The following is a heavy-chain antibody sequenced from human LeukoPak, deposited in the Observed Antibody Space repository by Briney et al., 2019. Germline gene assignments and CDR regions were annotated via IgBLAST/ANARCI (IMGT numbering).Heavy chain of an antibody. CDR2: IKQDGSEK. J-gene: IGHJ5*02. CDR1: RFTFSSYA. V-gene: IGHV3-7*01. CDR3: ARLWFGELSAHWFDP. Sequence: GGSLRLSCAASRFTFSSYAMHWVRQAPGKGLEWVANIKQDGSEKYYVDSVKGRFTISRDNAKNSLYLQMNSLRAEDTAVYYCARLWFGELSAHWFDPWGQGTLVTVSS. D-gene: IGHD3-10*01.